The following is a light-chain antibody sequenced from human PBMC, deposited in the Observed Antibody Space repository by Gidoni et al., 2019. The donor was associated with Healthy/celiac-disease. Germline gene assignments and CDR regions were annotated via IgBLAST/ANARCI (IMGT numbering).Light chain of an antibody. J-gene: IGKJ2*01. CDR3: QQYDKLPYT. Sequence: IQMTQSPASLSASVGDRVTITCQASQDISNYLNWYQQKPGKAPTLLIYDASNLETGVPSRFSGSGSGTDFTFTISSLQPEVIATYDCQQYDKLPYTFGQGTKLEIK. CDR1: QDISNY. CDR2: DAS. V-gene: IGKV1-33*01.